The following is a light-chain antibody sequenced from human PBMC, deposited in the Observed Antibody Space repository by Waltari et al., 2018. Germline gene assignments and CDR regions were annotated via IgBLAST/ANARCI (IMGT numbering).Light chain of an antibody. CDR2: RSN. Sequence: QSVLPQPPSASGTPGQRVTISCSGSSSNIGSNYVYWYQQLPGTAPKLLIYRSNQRPSGVPDRFSGSKSGTSASLVISGLRSEDEADYYCAAWDDNLSGGVFGGGTKLTVL. J-gene: IGLJ3*02. CDR1: SSNIGSNY. CDR3: AAWDDNLSGGV. V-gene: IGLV1-47*01.